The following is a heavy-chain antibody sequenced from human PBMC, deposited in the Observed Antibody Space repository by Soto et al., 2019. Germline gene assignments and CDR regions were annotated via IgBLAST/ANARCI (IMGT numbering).Heavy chain of an antibody. V-gene: IGHV4-34*01. Sequence: QVQLQQWGAGLLKPSETLSLTCAVYGGSFSGYYWSWIRQPPGKGLEWIGEINHSGSTNYTPSLKSRVTISVDTSKNQFSLKLSSVTAADTAVYYCARGPRYSGPWALDYWGQGTLVTVSS. CDR3: ARGPRYSGPWALDY. CDR1: GGSFSGYY. J-gene: IGHJ4*02. CDR2: INHSGST. D-gene: IGHD2-15*01.